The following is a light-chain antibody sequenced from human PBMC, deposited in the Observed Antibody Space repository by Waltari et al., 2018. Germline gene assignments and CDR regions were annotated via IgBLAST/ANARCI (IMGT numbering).Light chain of an antibody. CDR1: ESVLYSANNKNY. CDR3: QQYYITPWT. Sequence: DIVMTQAPDSLAVSLGERATINCKSSESVLYSANNKNYLAWFQQIPGQPPKLLISWASTRESGVPDRFSGSGSGTDFTLTISSLLAEDVAVYYCQQYYITPWTFGQGTKVEI. J-gene: IGKJ1*01. CDR2: WAS. V-gene: IGKV4-1*01.